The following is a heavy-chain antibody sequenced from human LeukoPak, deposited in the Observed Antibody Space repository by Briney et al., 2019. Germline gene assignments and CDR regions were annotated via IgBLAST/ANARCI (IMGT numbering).Heavy chain of an antibody. J-gene: IGHJ4*02. D-gene: IGHD3-16*01. CDR2: MRDRNKNYAT. Sequence: PGGSLRLSCAASGIGFQGSAVHWVRQSSGRGLEWVGCMRDRNKNYATIYGASMRGRFTISRDDSVSTATLQMNSLRTEDTAVYFCIRHVEYVTPDSWGQGTLVTVSS. CDR1: GIGFQGSA. CDR3: IRHVEYVTPDS. V-gene: IGHV3-73*01.